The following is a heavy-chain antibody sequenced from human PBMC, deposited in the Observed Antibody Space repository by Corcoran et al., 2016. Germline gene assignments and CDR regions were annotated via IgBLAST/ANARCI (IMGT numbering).Heavy chain of an antibody. J-gene: IGHJ6*02. CDR3: ARDRGGYCSSTSCYTYYDYYVMYV. Sequence: QVQLQESGPGLVKPSETLSLTCTVSGGSISSYYWSWIRQPPGKGLEWIGYISYSGSTNYNPSLKSRDTISVDTSKNQFSLKLSSVTAADTAVYYCARDRGGYCSSTSCYTYYDYYVMYVWGQGTTVTVPS. CDR1: GGSISSYY. D-gene: IGHD2-2*02. CDR2: ISYSGST. V-gene: IGHV4-59*01.